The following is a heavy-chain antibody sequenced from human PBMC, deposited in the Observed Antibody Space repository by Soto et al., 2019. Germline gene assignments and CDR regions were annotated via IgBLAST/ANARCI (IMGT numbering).Heavy chain of an antibody. D-gene: IGHD1-1*01. CDR3: ARVGGNWNDDYFDY. CDR1: XXTFSDHD. V-gene: IGHV1-8*01. Sequence: QVQLVQSGAEVKKPGASVKVSCKASXXTFSDHDINWVRQATGQGPEWLGWMNPNSGDTGYAQNFQGRVTMTRDNSIRTAYMELSSLRSEDTAVYYCARVGGNWNDDYFDYWGQGTLVTVSS. J-gene: IGHJ4*02. CDR2: MNPNSGDT.